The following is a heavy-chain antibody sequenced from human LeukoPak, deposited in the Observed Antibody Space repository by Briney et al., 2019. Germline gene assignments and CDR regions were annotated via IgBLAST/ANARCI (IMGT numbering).Heavy chain of an antibody. Sequence: GGSLRLSCAASGFTFSSYGMHWVRQAPGKGLEWVAFIRYDGSNKYYADSVKGRFTISRDNSKNTLYLQMNSLRAEDTAVYYCAKDSKLPRNYDILTGYFGYWGQGTLVTVSS. CDR2: IRYDGSNK. V-gene: IGHV3-30*02. CDR3: AKDSKLPRNYDILTGYFGY. J-gene: IGHJ4*02. D-gene: IGHD3-9*01. CDR1: GFTFSSYG.